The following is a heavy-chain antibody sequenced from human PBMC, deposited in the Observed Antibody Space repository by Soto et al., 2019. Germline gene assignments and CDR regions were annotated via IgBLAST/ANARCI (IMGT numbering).Heavy chain of an antibody. CDR2: IYTSGST. J-gene: IGHJ5*02. Sequence: SETLSLTCTVSGGPISSYYWSWIRQPAGKGLEWIGRIYTSGSTNYNPSLKSRVTMSVDTSKNQFSLKLSSVTAADTAVYYCARVKAAAGSEWFDPWGQGTLVTVSS. V-gene: IGHV4-4*07. CDR3: ARVKAAAGSEWFDP. CDR1: GGPISSYY. D-gene: IGHD6-13*01.